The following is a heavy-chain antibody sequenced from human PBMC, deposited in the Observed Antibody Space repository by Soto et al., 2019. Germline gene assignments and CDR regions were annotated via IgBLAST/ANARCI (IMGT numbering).Heavy chain of an antibody. CDR1: GFSFSSCA. V-gene: IGHV3-30-3*01. Sequence: QVQLVESGGGVVQPGRSLRLSCAASGFSFSSCAMHWVRQAPGKGLEWVAVISHDGSNKYYADSVKGRFNISRDNSINTLYLQMNSLRAEDTAVYYCARVSIAVAGIAYYFDYWGQGTLVTVSS. J-gene: IGHJ4*02. CDR3: ARVSIAVAGIAYYFDY. CDR2: ISHDGSNK. D-gene: IGHD6-19*01.